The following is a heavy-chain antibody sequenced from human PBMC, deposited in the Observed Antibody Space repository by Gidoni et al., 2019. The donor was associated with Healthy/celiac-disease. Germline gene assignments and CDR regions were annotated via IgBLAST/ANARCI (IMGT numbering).Heavy chain of an antibody. CDR3: ARHYYDSSGYSFDY. D-gene: IGHD3-22*01. CDR1: GGSISSSSYY. Sequence: QLQLQESGPGLVKPSETLSLTCPVSGGSISSSSYYWGWIRQPPGKGLEWIGSIYYSGSTYYNPSLKSRVTISVDTSKNQFSLKLSSVTAADTAVYYCARHYYDSSGYSFDYWGQGTLVTVSS. J-gene: IGHJ4*02. CDR2: IYYSGST. V-gene: IGHV4-39*01.